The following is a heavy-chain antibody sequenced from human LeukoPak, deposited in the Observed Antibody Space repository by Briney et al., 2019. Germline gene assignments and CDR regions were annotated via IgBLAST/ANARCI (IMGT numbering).Heavy chain of an antibody. CDR1: GGSTSGYY. CDR2: IYFSGST. CDR3: AREGYCAGGVCYNWFDP. V-gene: IGHV4-59*01. Sequence: SETLSLTCTVSGGSTSGYYWSWLRQPPGKGLEWIGYIYFSGSTNYNPSLKSRVTVSVDTSKNQFSLKLSSVTAADTAVYYCAREGYCAGGVCYNWFDPWGQGTLVTVSS. J-gene: IGHJ5*02. D-gene: IGHD2-8*02.